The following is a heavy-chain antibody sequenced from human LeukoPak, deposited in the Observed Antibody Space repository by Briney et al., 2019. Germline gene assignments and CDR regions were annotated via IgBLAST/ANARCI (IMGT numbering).Heavy chain of an antibody. CDR2: FDPEDGET. V-gene: IGHV1-24*01. J-gene: IGHJ1*01. CDR1: GYTLTELS. CDR3: ATAEGYCSSTSCSQH. D-gene: IGHD2-2*01. Sequence: SVKVSCKVSGYTLTELSMHWVRQAPGKGLEWMGGFDPEDGETIYAQKFQGRVTMTEDTSTDTAYMELSSLRSEDTAVYYCATAEGYCSSTSCSQHWGQGTLVTVSS.